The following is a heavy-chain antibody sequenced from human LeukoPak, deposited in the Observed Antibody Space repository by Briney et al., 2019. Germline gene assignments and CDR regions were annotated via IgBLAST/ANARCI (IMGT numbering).Heavy chain of an antibody. J-gene: IGHJ4*02. CDR3: ARGGYYYDSSGPEFDY. CDR1: GFTFSSYS. D-gene: IGHD3-22*01. Sequence: GGSLRLSCAASGFTFSSYSMTWVRQAPGKGLEWVSSISSSSSYIYYADSVKGRFTISRDNAKNSLYLQMNSLRAEDTAVYYCARGGYYYDSSGPEFDYWGQGTLVTVSS. CDR2: ISSSSSYI. V-gene: IGHV3-21*01.